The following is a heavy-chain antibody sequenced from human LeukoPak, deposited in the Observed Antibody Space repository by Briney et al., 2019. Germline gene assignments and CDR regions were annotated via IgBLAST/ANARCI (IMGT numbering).Heavy chain of an antibody. D-gene: IGHD3-10*01. V-gene: IGHV1-18*01. CDR2: ISAYNGNT. Sequence: PGASVKVSCEASGYTFTSYGISWVRQAPGQGLEWMGWISAYNGNTNYAQKLQGRVTMTTDTSTSTAYMELRSLRSDDTAVYYCARSRGVINPYYYYYGMDVWGQGTTVTVSS. CDR3: ARSRGVINPYYYYYGMDV. J-gene: IGHJ6*02. CDR1: GYTFTSYG.